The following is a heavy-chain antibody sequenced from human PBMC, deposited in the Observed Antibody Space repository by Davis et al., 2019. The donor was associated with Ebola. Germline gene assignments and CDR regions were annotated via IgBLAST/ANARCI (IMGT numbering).Heavy chain of an antibody. D-gene: IGHD3-10*01. CDR3: ARDRGGDYSFDY. Sequence: ASVKVSCKASGYTFTAYYMHWVRQAPGQGPEWMGRINPDSGTTYHAQKFQGRVTMTRDTSISTAYMELSSLRSEDTSVYYCARDRGGDYSFDYWGQGTLVTVSS. J-gene: IGHJ4*02. V-gene: IGHV1-2*06. CDR1: GYTFTAYY. CDR2: INPDSGTT.